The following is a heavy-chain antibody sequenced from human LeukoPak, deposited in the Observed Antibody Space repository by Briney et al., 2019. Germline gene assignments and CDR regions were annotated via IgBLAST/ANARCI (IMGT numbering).Heavy chain of an antibody. J-gene: IGHJ5*02. V-gene: IGHV4-34*01. CDR1: GGSIRGYY. CDR2: INHSGST. CDR3: AAYQLLLYWFDP. D-gene: IGHD2-2*01. Sequence: PSETLSLTCAVYGGSIRGYYWSWIRQPPGKGLEWIGEINHSGSTNYNPSLKSRVTISVDTSKSQFSLKLSSVTAADTAVYYCAAYQLLLYWFDPWGQGTLVTVSS.